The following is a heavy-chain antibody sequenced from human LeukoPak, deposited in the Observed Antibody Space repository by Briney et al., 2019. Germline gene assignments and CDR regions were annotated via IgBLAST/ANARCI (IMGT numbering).Heavy chain of an antibody. J-gene: IGHJ6*03. CDR1: GGSISSSSYY. CDR3: ASVRRGFGEFSKYYSYYYMDV. Sequence: SETLSLTCTVSGGSISSSSYYWGWIRQPPGKGLEWIGSIYYSGSTYYNPSLKSRVTISVDTSKNQFSLRLSSVTAADTAVYYCASVRRGFGEFSKYYSYYYMDVWGKGTTVTISS. CDR2: IYYSGST. V-gene: IGHV4-39*01. D-gene: IGHD3-10*01.